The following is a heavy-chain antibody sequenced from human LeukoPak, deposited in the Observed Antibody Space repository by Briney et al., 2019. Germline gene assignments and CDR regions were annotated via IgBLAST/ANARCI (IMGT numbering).Heavy chain of an antibody. CDR3: ARTGSSGSYPIY. J-gene: IGHJ4*02. Sequence: SETLSLTCTVSGGSISSSSYYWGWIRQPPGKGLEWIGSIYYSGSTYYNPSFKSRVTISVDTSKNQFSLKLSSVTAADTAVYYCARTGSSGSYPIYWGQGTLVTVSS. CDR1: GGSISSSSYY. D-gene: IGHD1-26*01. CDR2: IYYSGST. V-gene: IGHV4-39*01.